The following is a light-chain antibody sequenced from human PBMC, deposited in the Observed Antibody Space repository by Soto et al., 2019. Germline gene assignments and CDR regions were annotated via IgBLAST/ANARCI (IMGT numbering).Light chain of an antibody. V-gene: IGLV2-14*01. CDR2: DVS. Sequence: QSALTQPASVSGSPGQSITISCTGTSSDVGGYNYVSWYQQHPGKAPKLTIYDVSNRPSGVSNRFSGSKSGNTASLTISGLQAEDEADYYCSSYTSSHVVFGGGTKVTVL. J-gene: IGLJ2*01. CDR3: SSYTSSHVV. CDR1: SSDVGGYNY.